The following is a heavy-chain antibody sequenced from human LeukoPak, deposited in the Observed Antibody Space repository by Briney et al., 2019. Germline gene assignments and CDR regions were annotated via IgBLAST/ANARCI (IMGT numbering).Heavy chain of an antibody. V-gene: IGHV3-66*01. CDR2: IYSGGST. J-gene: IGHJ4*02. D-gene: IGHD1-26*01. CDR3: TRGSGSYYWFDY. CDR1: GFTVSTNY. Sequence: GGSLRLSCAASGFTVSTNYMSWVRQAPGKGLEWVSVIYSGGSTYYADSVKGRFTISRDISKNTLYLQMNSLRAEDTAVYYCTRGSGSYYWFDYWGQGTLVTVSS.